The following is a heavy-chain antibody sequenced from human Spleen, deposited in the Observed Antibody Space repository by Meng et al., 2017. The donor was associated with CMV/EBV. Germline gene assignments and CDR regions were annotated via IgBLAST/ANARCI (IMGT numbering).Heavy chain of an antibody. D-gene: IGHD2-21*02. J-gene: IGHJ4*02. Sequence: QVQLVESGXGVVQLGRXLRLACSPCGLPFSGYAMHWVRQAPGKGLEWVAVVSYDGSNKYYAESVKGRFTISRDNSKNTLYLQMNSLRAEDTAVYYCARDTAYCGGDCYHYFDYWGQGTLVTVSS. CDR1: GLPFSGYA. V-gene: IGHV3-30-3*01. CDR2: VSYDGSNK. CDR3: ARDTAYCGGDCYHYFDY.